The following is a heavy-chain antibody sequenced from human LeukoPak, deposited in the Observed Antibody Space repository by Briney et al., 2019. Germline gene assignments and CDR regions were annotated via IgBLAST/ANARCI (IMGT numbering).Heavy chain of an antibody. Sequence: PSETLSLTCTVSGGSISSGGYYWSWIRQHPGKGLEWIGYIYYSGSTYYNPSLKSRVTISVDTSKNQFSLKLSSVTAADTAVYYCARDRFWGTFSSSWPLGFDPWGQGTLVTVSS. CDR3: ARDRFWGTFSSSWPLGFDP. CDR1: GGSISSGGYY. J-gene: IGHJ5*02. V-gene: IGHV4-31*03. CDR2: IYYSGST. D-gene: IGHD6-13*01.